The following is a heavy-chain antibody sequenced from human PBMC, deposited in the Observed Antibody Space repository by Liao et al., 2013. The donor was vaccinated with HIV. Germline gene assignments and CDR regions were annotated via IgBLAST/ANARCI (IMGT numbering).Heavy chain of an antibody. CDR3: ARERIPLKFGYFDL. CDR1: GGSFSGYY. J-gene: IGHJ2*01. CDR2: INHSGST. V-gene: IGHV4-34*09. D-gene: IGHD2-15*01. Sequence: QVQLQESGPGLVKPSQTLSLTCAVYGGSFSGYYWSWIRQPPGKGLEWIGEINHSGSTNYNPSLKSRVTISVDTSKNQFSLKLSSVTAADTAVYYCARERIPLKFGYFDLWGRGTVVSVSS.